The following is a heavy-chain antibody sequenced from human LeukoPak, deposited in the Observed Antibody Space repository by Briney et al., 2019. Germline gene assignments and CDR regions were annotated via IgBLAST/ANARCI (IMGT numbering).Heavy chain of an antibody. CDR3: AKDPRWSSGWRSSNGDAFDI. Sequence: PGGSLRLSCAASGFTFSSYAMSWVCQAPGKGLEWVSAISGSGGSTYYADSVKGRFTISRDNSKNTLYLQMNSLRAEDTAVYYCAKDPRWSSGWRSSNGDAFDIWGQGTMVTVSS. J-gene: IGHJ3*02. D-gene: IGHD6-19*01. V-gene: IGHV3-23*01. CDR1: GFTFSSYA. CDR2: ISGSGGST.